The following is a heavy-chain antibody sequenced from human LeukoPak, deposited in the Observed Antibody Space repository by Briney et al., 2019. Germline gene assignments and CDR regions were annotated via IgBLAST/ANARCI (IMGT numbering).Heavy chain of an antibody. CDR2: IYHSGST. CDR3: ARQRFLEWLPYYMDV. Sequence: PSQTLSLTCAVSGGSISSGGYSWSWIRQPPGKGLEWIGYIYHSGSTYYNPSLKSRVTISVDRSKNQFSLKLSSVTAADTAVYYCARQRFLEWLPYYMDVWGKGTTVTVSS. J-gene: IGHJ6*03. CDR1: GGSISSGGYS. V-gene: IGHV4-30-2*01. D-gene: IGHD3-3*01.